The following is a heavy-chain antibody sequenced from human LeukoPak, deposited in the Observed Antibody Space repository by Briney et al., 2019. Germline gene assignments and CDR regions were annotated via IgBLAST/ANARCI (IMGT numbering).Heavy chain of an antibody. Sequence: GGSLRLSCAASGFTFSSYSMNWVRQAPGEGLEWVSSISHSSSFIYYADSVKGRFTISRDNAKNSLYLQMNSLRAEDTAVYYCARDYDFWSGYPPLDYWGQGTLVTVSS. CDR2: ISHSSSFI. D-gene: IGHD3-3*01. CDR3: ARDYDFWSGYPPLDY. CDR1: GFTFSSYS. V-gene: IGHV3-21*01. J-gene: IGHJ4*02.